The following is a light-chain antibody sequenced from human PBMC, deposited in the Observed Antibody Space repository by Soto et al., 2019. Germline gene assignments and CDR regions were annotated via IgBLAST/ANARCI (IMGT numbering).Light chain of an antibody. CDR3: QQYDNLPPFT. J-gene: IGKJ3*01. V-gene: IGKV1-33*01. CDR1: QDISNY. Sequence: DIQMTQSPSSLSASVGDRVTITCQASQDISNYLNWYQQKTGKAPKLLIYDASNLETGEPSRFSGSGSGTDFTFTISSLQPEDIATYYCQQYDNLPPFTFGPGTKVDIK. CDR2: DAS.